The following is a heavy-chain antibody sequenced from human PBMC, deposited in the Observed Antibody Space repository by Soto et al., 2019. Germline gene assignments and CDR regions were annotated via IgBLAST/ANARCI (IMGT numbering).Heavy chain of an antibody. CDR3: AKDAVPGPPDYFDF. V-gene: IGHV3-30*04. D-gene: IGHD6-19*01. CDR2: ISSGGRHQ. CDR1: GFTISAYE. J-gene: IGHJ4*02. Sequence: GGSLRLSCVGSGFTISAYEIHWVRQAPGKGLDWVAVISSGGRHQFYTDSVRGRFTISRDDSKNTVYLQMNNLTPQDAAIYYCAKDAVPGPPDYFDFWGQGTLVTVSS.